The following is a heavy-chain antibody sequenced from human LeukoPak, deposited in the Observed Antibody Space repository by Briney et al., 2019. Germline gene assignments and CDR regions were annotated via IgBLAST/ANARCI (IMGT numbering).Heavy chain of an antibody. J-gene: IGHJ6*03. V-gene: IGHV1-46*01. Sequence: ASVKVSCKASGYTFTSYYMHWVRQAPGQGLEWMGIINPSGGSTSYAQKFQGRVTMTRDMSTSTVYMELSSLRSEDTAVYYCARGGGCDLGTSDYYYYYYMDVWGKGTTVTVSS. D-gene: IGHD5-12*01. CDR1: GYTFTSYY. CDR2: INPSGGST. CDR3: ARGGGCDLGTSDYYYYYYMDV.